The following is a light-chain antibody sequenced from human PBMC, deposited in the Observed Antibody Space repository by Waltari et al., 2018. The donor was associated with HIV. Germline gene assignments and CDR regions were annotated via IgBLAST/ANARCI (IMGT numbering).Light chain of an antibody. Sequence: DIVMTQSSLSLPVTPGEPASTSCRSSQSLLRGNGYNYLHWYLQKPGQSPQLLIYLGSNRASGVPDRFTGSGSGTYFTLKITRVEAEDVGVYFCMQALQTPTFGGGTKVEIK. V-gene: IGKV2-28*01. CDR2: LGS. J-gene: IGKJ4*01. CDR3: MQALQTPT. CDR1: QSLLRGNGYNY.